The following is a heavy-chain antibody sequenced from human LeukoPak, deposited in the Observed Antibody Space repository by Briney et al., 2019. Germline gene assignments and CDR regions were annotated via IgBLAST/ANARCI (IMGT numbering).Heavy chain of an antibody. J-gene: IGHJ4*02. D-gene: IGHD3-10*01. CDR3: ASSYYGSGGYRG. Sequence: SETLSLTCTASGGSISSYYWSWIRQPPGKGLEWIGYIYYSGSTNYNPSLKSRVTISVDTSKNQFSLKLSSVTAADTAVYYCASSYYGSGGYRGWGQGTLVTVSS. CDR1: GGSISSYY. V-gene: IGHV4-59*08. CDR2: IYYSGST.